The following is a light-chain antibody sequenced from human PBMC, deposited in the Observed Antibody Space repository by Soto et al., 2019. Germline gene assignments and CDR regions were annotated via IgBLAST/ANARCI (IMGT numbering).Light chain of an antibody. V-gene: IGKV3-20*01. CDR3: QQYEGT. CDR2: GAS. Sequence: EIVLTQSPGTLSLSPGERATLSCRASQSVTSNYLAWYQQKPGQAPRLLLYGASGRATGIPDRFSGSGSGTDFTLTISRLEPEDFAVYYCQQYEGTCGQGTRLEIK. CDR1: QSVTSNY. J-gene: IGKJ5*01.